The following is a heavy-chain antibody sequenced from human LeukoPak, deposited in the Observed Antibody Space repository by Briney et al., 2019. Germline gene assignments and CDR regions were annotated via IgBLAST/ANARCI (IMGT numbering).Heavy chain of an antibody. CDR3: ARAYDFWSGYYFDY. J-gene: IGHJ4*02. CDR1: GGSISSYY. CDR2: IYTSGST. V-gene: IGHV4-4*07. Sequence: SETLSLTCTVSGGSISSYYWSWIRQPAGKGLEWIGRIYTSGSTNYNPSLKSRVTISVDTSKNQFSLKLSSVTAADTAVYYCARAYDFWSGYYFDYWGQGTLVTVSS. D-gene: IGHD3-3*01.